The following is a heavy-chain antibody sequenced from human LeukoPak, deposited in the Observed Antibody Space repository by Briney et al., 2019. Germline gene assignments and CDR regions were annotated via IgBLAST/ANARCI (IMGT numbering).Heavy chain of an antibody. V-gene: IGHV3-11*01. CDR1: GFTFSDYY. D-gene: IGHD4-17*01. CDR2: ISSSGSAI. CDR3: ARDDYGASGYFDY. J-gene: IGHJ4*02. Sequence: PGRSLRLSCAASGFTFSDYYMSWIRQAPGKGLEWVSYISSSGSAIYYADSVKGRFTISRDNAKNSLYLQMNSLRAEDTAVYYCARDDYGASGYFDYWGQGTLVTVSS.